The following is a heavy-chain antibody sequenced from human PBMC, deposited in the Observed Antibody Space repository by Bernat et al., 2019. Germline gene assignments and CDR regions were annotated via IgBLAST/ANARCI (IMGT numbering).Heavy chain of an antibody. CDR3: ARDVGPYCTGGVCYPIDYYMDV. CDR2: ISAYNGNT. Sequence: QVQLVQSGAEVKKPGASVKVSCKASGYTFTSYGISWVRQAPGQGLEWMGWISAYNGNTNYAQKLQGRVTMTTDTSTSTAYMELRSLRSDDTAVYYCARDVGPYCTGGVCYPIDYYMDVWGKGTTVTVSS. J-gene: IGHJ6*03. CDR1: GYTFTSYG. D-gene: IGHD2-8*02. V-gene: IGHV1-18*01.